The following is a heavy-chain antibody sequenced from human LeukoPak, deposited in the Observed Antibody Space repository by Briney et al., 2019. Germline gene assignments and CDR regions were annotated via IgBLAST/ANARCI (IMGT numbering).Heavy chain of an antibody. V-gene: IGHV4-34*01. J-gene: IGHJ4*02. CDR3: ARAGYSSSWYDY. CDR2: INHSGST. D-gene: IGHD6-13*01. CDR1: GGSFSGYY. Sequence: SETLSLTCAVYGGSFSGYYWSWIRQPPGKGLEWIGGINHSGSTNYNPSLKSRVTISVDTSKNQFSLKLSSVTAADTAVYYCARAGYSSSWYDYWGQGTLVTVSS.